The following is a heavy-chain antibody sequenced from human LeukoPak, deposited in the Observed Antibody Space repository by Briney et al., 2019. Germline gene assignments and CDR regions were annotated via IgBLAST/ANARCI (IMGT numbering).Heavy chain of an antibody. D-gene: IGHD6-25*01. Sequence: SETLSLTCAVYGGSFSGYYWSWIRQSPGKGLEWIGEINPSGSTKYNPSLKSRVTISVDTSKNQFSLRLNSVTAADTAVYYCARHNSAAGYYYYGMDVWGQGTTVTVSS. CDR1: GGSFSGYY. CDR2: INPSGST. V-gene: IGHV4-34*01. J-gene: IGHJ6*02. CDR3: ARHNSAAGYYYYGMDV.